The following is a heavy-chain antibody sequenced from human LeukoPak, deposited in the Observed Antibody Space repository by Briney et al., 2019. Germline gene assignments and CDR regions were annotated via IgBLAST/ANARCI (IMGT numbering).Heavy chain of an antibody. Sequence: SETLSLTCTVSGGFISSSSYYWGWIRQPPGKGLEWIGSIYYSGSTYYNPSLKSRVTISVDTSKNQFSLKLSSVTAADTAVYYCARRDSSGWYYFDYWGQGTLVTVSS. J-gene: IGHJ4*02. CDR2: IYYSGST. CDR3: ARRDSSGWYYFDY. CDR1: GGFISSSSYY. V-gene: IGHV4-39*01. D-gene: IGHD6-19*01.